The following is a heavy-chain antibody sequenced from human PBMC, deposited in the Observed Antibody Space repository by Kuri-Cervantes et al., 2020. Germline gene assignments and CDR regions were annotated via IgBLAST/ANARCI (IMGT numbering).Heavy chain of an antibody. D-gene: IGHD1-26*01. Sequence: GESLKISCAASGFTFSSYSMNWVRQAPGKGLEWVSSISSSSSYIYYADSVKGRFTISRGNAKNSLYLQMNSLRAEDTAVYYCAREKDSGSYPLDYWGQGTLVTVSS. J-gene: IGHJ4*02. CDR3: AREKDSGSYPLDY. CDR1: GFTFSSYS. V-gene: IGHV3-21*01. CDR2: ISSSSSYI.